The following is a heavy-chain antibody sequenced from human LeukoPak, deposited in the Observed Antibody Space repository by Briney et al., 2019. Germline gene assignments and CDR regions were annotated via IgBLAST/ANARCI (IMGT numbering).Heavy chain of an antibody. Sequence: GSQRLSCAASGFTFSGYNMNWVRQAPGKGLEWVSSVTSSGDYIYYADSVKGRFTISRDNSRNTLYLQMSSLRAEDTAVYYCSGYSYGPAGYWGQGTLVTVSS. CDR2: VTSSGDYI. CDR3: SGYSYGPAGY. D-gene: IGHD5-18*01. J-gene: IGHJ4*02. V-gene: IGHV3-21*01. CDR1: GFTFSGYN.